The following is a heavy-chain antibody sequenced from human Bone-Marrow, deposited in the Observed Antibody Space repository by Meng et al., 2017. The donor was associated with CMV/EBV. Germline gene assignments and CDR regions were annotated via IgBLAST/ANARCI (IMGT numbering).Heavy chain of an antibody. CDR3: SRESRVLH. V-gene: IGHV3-48*04. CDR2: ISGSSTTI. CDR1: GFTFSSYA. D-gene: IGHD3-10*01. J-gene: IGHJ4*02. Sequence: GGSLRLSCAASGFTFSSYAMSWVRQAPGKGLEWVSYISGSSTTIYYADSVKGRFTISTDNAKNSLSLQLNSLRAEDTAVYYCSRESRVLHWGQGTLVTVSS.